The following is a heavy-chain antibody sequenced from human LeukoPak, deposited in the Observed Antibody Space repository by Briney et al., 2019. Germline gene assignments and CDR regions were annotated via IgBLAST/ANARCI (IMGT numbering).Heavy chain of an antibody. J-gene: IGHJ2*01. D-gene: IGHD4-17*01. CDR3: ARLSTVTTYWYFDL. V-gene: IGHV4-39*01. CDR1: GGSISSSGYY. Sequence: PSETLPLTCTVSGGSISSSGYYWGWIRQPPGKGLEWIGSIYYSGSTYYNPSLKSRVTISVDTSKNQFSLKLSSVTAADTAVYYCARLSTVTTYWYFDLWGRGTLVTVSS. CDR2: IYYSGST.